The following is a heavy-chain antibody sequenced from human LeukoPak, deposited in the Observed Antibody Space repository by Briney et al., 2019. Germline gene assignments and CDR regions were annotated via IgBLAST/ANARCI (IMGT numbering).Heavy chain of an antibody. Sequence: GGSLRLSCEASGFTFSSYEMNWVRQGPGKGLEGVSYISSSGSTIYYADSVKGRFTISRDNAKNSLYLQMNSLRAEDTAVYYCAELGITMIGGIWGKGTTVTISS. CDR1: GFTFSSYE. CDR3: AELGITMIGGI. V-gene: IGHV3-48*03. J-gene: IGHJ6*04. D-gene: IGHD3-10*02. CDR2: ISSSGSTI.